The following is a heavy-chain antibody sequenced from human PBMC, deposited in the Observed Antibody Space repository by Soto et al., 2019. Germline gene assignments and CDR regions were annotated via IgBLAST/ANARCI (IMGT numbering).Heavy chain of an antibody. V-gene: IGHV3-23*01. J-gene: IGHJ4*01. CDR3: AKGAAGRTNDYGDY. CDR2: ISSRGSST. Sequence: EVQLLESGGGLAQPGGSLRLSCAASGFTFTNYAMSWVRQAPGKGLVWVSVISSRGSSTYYADSVKGRFTISRDNSKSTLYLQMNSLRAEDTALYYCAKGAAGRTNDYGDYWGHGTLVTVSS. CDR1: GFTFTNYA. D-gene: IGHD1-1*01.